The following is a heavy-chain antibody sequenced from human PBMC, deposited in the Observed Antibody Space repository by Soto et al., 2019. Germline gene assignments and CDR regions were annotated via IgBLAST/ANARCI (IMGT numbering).Heavy chain of an antibody. V-gene: IGHV3-74*01. Sequence: GGSQRLWYAAFGLNFRNYCVRWVRQAPVKGLVWVSRINSDGSSTSYADSVKGRFTISRDNAKNTLYLQMNSLRAEDTAVYYCARETNWGPDFWGQGTLVTVSS. CDR2: INSDGSST. D-gene: IGHD7-27*01. CDR1: GLNFRNYC. CDR3: ARETNWGPDF. J-gene: IGHJ4*02.